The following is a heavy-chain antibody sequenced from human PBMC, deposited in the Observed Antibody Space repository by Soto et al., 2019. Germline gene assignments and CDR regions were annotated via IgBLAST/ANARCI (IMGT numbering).Heavy chain of an antibody. D-gene: IGHD6-19*01. J-gene: IGHJ4*02. CDR2: ISGGGRPI. CDR3: ARDLGWAVDS. V-gene: IGHV3-48*02. Sequence: EVQLVESGGGSVQPGGSLRLSCAASGFTFSTFSMNWVRQAPGRGLARISYISGGGRPISYADSVKGRFTISRDNAKNSLDLQMDSLTDEDTAVYYCARDLGWAVDSWGQGTLVTVSS. CDR1: GFTFSTFS.